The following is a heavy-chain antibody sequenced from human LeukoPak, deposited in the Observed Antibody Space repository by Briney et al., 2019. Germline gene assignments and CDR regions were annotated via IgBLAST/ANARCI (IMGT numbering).Heavy chain of an antibody. Sequence: SETLSLTCAVYGGSFSGYYWSWIRQPPGKGLEWIGEINHSGSTNYNPSLKSRVTISVDTSKNQFSLKLSSVTAADTAVYYCAREVYSGSYFDYWGQGTLVTVSS. V-gene: IGHV4-34*01. CDR2: INHSGST. D-gene: IGHD1-26*01. CDR3: AREVYSGSYFDY. CDR1: GGSFSGYY. J-gene: IGHJ4*02.